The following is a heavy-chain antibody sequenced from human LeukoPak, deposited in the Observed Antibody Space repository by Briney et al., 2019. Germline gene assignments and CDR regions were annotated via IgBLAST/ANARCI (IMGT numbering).Heavy chain of an antibody. CDR2: IYYSGST. Sequence: PSETLSLTCTVSGGSISSYYWSWIRQPPGKGLEWIGYIYYSGSTNYNPSLKSRVTISVDTSKNQFSLKLSSVTAADTAVYYCARHGDSSSWYEEYWGQGTLVTVSS. CDR3: ARHGDSSSWYEEY. J-gene: IGHJ4*02. V-gene: IGHV4-59*01. CDR1: GGSISSYY. D-gene: IGHD6-13*01.